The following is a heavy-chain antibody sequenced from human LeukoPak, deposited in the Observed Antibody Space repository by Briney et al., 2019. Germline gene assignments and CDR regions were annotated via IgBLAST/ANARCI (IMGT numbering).Heavy chain of an antibody. V-gene: IGHV1-69*13. Sequence: GASVKVSCKATGYMFTRHYIHWVRQAPGQGLEWMGGIIPIFGTANYAQKFQGRVTITADESTSTAYMELSSLRSEDTAVYYCARGGYCSSTSCYLFDYWGQGTLVTVSS. CDR2: IIPIFGTA. J-gene: IGHJ4*02. CDR1: GYMFTRHY. CDR3: ARGGYCSSTSCYLFDY. D-gene: IGHD2-2*01.